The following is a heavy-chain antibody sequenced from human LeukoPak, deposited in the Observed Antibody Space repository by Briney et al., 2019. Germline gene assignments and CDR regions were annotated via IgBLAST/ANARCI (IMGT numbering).Heavy chain of an antibody. CDR1: GFTFSSYG. CDR2: IWYDGSNK. V-gene: IGHV3-33*01. Sequence: GRSLRLSCAASGFTFSSYGMHWVRQAPGKGLEWVAVIWYDGSNKYYADSVKGRFTISRDNSKNTLYLQMNSLRAEDTAVYYCARRSNPPGRIDHWGQGTLVTVSS. D-gene: IGHD1-14*01. CDR3: ARRSNPPGRIDH. J-gene: IGHJ4*02.